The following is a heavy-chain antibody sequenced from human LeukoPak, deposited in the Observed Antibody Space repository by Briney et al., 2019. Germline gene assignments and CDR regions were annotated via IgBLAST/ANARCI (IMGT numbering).Heavy chain of an antibody. CDR1: GFTFDDYG. V-gene: IGHV3-20*04. CDR2: ISWNGGST. Sequence: PGGSLRLSCAASGFTFDDYGMSWVRQAPGKGLEWVSFISWNGGSTGYADSVKGRFTISRDNSKNTLYLQLNSLRAEDTAVYYCARDFSVLVAARYLDYWGQGTLVTVSS. CDR3: ARDFSVLVAARYLDY. D-gene: IGHD2-15*01. J-gene: IGHJ4*02.